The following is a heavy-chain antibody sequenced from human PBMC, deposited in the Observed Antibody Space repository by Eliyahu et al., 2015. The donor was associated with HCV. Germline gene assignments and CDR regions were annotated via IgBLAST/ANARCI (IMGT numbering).Heavy chain of an antibody. CDR1: GGSFRGYC. J-gene: IGHJ1*01. Sequence: QVQLQQWGAGXLXPSEPLSLPCAVYGGSFRGYCWSWVRXAPGKGLEWIGEINHSGSTNYNPSLKSRVTISVDTSKNQFSLKLSSVTAADTAVYYCARGPRFEYSSGWYGYFQHWGQGTLVTVSS. CDR3: ARGPRFEYSSGWYGYFQH. V-gene: IGHV4-34*01. CDR2: INHSGST. D-gene: IGHD6-19*01.